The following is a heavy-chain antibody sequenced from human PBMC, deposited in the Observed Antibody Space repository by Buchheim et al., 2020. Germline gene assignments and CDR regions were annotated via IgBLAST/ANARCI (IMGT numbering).Heavy chain of an antibody. CDR1: GGSLSSGDYY. CDR3: ARFSRYCTNNLCFGWRSGRSFDY. D-gene: IGHD2-8*01. CDR2: IFNSGNA. J-gene: IGHJ4*02. Sequence: QVQLQESGPGLVKPSQTLSLTCTVSGGSLSSGDYYWSWIRQPPGKGLEWIGYIFNSGNADYNPSLKSRVIISGDTSKNQFSLRLRSVTAADTAVYYCARFSRYCTNNLCFGWRSGRSFDYWGQGAL. V-gene: IGHV4-30-4*08.